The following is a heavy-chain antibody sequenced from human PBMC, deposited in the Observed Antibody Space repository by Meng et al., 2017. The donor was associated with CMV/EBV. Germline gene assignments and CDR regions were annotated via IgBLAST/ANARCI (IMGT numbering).Heavy chain of an antibody. Sequence: SVKVSCKASGGTFSSYAISWVRQAPGQGLEWMGGIIPIFGTANYAQKFQGRVTITTDESTSTAYMELSSLRSEDTAVYYCARVSGGAYGMDVWGQGTMVTVSS. CDR3: ARVSGGAYGMDV. D-gene: IGHD2/OR15-2a*01. CDR1: GGTFSSYA. V-gene: IGHV1-69*05. CDR2: IIPIFGTA. J-gene: IGHJ6*02.